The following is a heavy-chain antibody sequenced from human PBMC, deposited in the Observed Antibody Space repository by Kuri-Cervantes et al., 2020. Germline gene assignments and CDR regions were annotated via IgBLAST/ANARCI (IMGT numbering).Heavy chain of an antibody. V-gene: IGHV4-34*01. CDR3: ARMYGDYLFDY. D-gene: IGHD4-17*01. CDR2: INHSGST. CDR1: GGSFSGYY. Sequence: ESLKISCAVYGGSFSGYYWSWIRQPPGKGLEWIGEINHSGSTNYNPSLKSRVTMSVDTSKNQFSLKLSSVTAADTAVYYCARMYGDYLFDYWGQGTLVTVSS. J-gene: IGHJ4*02.